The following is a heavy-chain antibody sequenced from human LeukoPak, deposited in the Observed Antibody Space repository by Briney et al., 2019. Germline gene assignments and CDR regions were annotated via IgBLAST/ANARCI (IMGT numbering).Heavy chain of an antibody. CDR2: INDSGGST. V-gene: IGHV3-23*01. J-gene: IGHJ4*02. Sequence: GGSLRLSCAASGFTFSNYSMHWVRPAPGKGRAWVSGINDSGGSTYYAESVKVRSTISRQNHKNTPPLKMNSLTAEDTAISYCAKDGGGLLWCGELWSSPHSYYLDYGGQGTLVTVSS. CDR3: AKDGGGLLWCGELWSSPHSYYLDY. CDR1: GFTFSNYS. D-gene: IGHD3-10*01.